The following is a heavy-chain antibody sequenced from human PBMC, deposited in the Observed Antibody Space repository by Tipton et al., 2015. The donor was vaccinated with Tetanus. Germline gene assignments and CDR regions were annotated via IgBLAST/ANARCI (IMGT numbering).Heavy chain of an antibody. Sequence: TLSLTCTVSGGSISDKKYYWGWIRQPPGKGLEWLGDIFHSGTAYYSPSLKSRLTISLDKSNNHLSLKMTSVTAADTALYYCAREVYNGGFYSGVDSWGQGTLVTVSS. CDR3: AREVYNGGFYSGVDS. CDR1: GGSISDKKYY. D-gene: IGHD2-21*01. J-gene: IGHJ4*02. CDR2: IFHSGTA. V-gene: IGHV4-39*07.